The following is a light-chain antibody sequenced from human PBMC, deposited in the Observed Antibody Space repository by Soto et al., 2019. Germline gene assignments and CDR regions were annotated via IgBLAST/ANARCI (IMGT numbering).Light chain of an antibody. CDR2: RNN. Sequence: QSVLTQPPSASGTPGQRVTISCSGSSSNIGSNFLYWYQQLPGTAPKLLIYRNNERPSGVPDRFSGSKSGTSASLAISGLRSEEEADYHCAAWDDILSGVVFGGGTKLTVL. CDR1: SSNIGSNF. J-gene: IGLJ2*01. V-gene: IGLV1-47*01. CDR3: AAWDDILSGVV.